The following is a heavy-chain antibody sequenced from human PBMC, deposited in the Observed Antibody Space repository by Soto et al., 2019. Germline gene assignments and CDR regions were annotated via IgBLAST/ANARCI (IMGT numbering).Heavy chain of an antibody. CDR2: IYYSGNT. Sequence: SETLSLTCTVSGGSTSSDNYWSWIRQPPGKGLEWIGHIYYSGNTDYNPSLESRLAISIDTSKNQFSLKLSSVTAADTAVYFCAREGGESSDGLYYFDSWGQGSLVTVSS. CDR3: AREGGESSDGLYYFDS. J-gene: IGHJ4*02. D-gene: IGHD3-16*01. V-gene: IGHV4-30-4*01. CDR1: GGSTSSDNY.